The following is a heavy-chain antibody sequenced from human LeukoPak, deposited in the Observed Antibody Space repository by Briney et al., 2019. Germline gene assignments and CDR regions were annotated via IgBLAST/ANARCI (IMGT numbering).Heavy chain of an antibody. CDR2: IWSDASDK. CDR3: AKDAQRGFDYSNSLDY. Sequence: GGSLRLSCSASGFTFSHYGMHWVRQAPGTGLEWVAVIWSDASDKYYANSVKGRFTISRDNFKNSLYLQMNSLRAEDTAVYYCAKDAQRGFDYSNSLDYWGQGILVTVAS. V-gene: IGHV3-33*06. CDR1: GFTFSHYG. J-gene: IGHJ4*02. D-gene: IGHD4-11*01.